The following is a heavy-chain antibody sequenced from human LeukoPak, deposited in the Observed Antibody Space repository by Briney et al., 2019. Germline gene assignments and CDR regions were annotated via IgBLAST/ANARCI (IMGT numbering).Heavy chain of an antibody. CDR1: GFTLSTYW. CDR3: ARDKVVGATIFDY. D-gene: IGHD1-26*01. CDR2: IKQDGSEI. Sequence: GGSLRLSCAASGFTLSTYWMSWVRQAPEKGLEWVANIKQDGSEIYYVDSVKGRFTISRDNAKNLLYLQMNSLRAEDTAVYFCARDKVVGATIFDYWGQGTLVTVSS. V-gene: IGHV3-7*03. J-gene: IGHJ4*02.